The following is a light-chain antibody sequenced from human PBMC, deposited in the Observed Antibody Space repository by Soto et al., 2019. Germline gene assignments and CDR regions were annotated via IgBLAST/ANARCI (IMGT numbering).Light chain of an antibody. CDR2: DVT. CDR1: SSDIGSYNY. CDR3: SSYTSTSTLV. J-gene: IGLJ2*01. V-gene: IGLV2-14*01. Sequence: QSVLTQPASASGSPGQSITISCTGASSDIGSYNYVSWYQQHPGKAPKLLIYDVTKWPSGISNRFSGSKSGNTASLTISGLQAEDEADYYCSSYTSTSTLVFGGGTKLTVL.